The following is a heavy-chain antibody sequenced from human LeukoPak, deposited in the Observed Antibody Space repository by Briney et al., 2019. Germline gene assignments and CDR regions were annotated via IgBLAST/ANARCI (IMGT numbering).Heavy chain of an antibody. J-gene: IGHJ3*02. V-gene: IGHV4-61*02. D-gene: IGHD6-13*01. Sequence: SETLSLTCTVSGGSISSGSYYWSWIRQPAGKGLEWIGRIYTSGSTNYNPSLKSRVTISVDTSKNQFSLKLSSVTAADTAVYYCATTIAAAEAFDIWGQGTMVTVSS. CDR2: IYTSGST. CDR3: ATTIAAAEAFDI. CDR1: GGSISSGSYY.